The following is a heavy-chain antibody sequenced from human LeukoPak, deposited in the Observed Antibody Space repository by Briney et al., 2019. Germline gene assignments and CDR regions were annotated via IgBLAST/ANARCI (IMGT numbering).Heavy chain of an antibody. Sequence: PSETLSLTCAVYGGSFSGYYWSWIRQPPGKGLEWIGEINHSGSTNYNPSLKSRVTISVDTSKNQFSLKLSSVTAADTAVYYCARDNLPGAGRSLFPFDYWGQGTLVTVSS. V-gene: IGHV4-34*01. CDR3: ARDNLPGAGRSLFPFDY. CDR2: INHSGST. CDR1: GGSFSGYY. D-gene: IGHD2-21*01. J-gene: IGHJ4*02.